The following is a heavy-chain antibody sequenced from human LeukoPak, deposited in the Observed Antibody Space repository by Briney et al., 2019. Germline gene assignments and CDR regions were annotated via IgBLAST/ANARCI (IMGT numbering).Heavy chain of an antibody. CDR2: IYHSGST. CDR3: ARRRRNSSSWSGPPGTFDY. D-gene: IGHD6-13*01. J-gene: IGHJ4*02. CDR1: GASISSSNW. V-gene: IGHV4-4*02. Sequence: KPSGTLSLTCAVSGASISSSNWLSWVRQPPGKGLEWIGEIYHSGSTNYNPSLKSRVTISVDTSKNQFSLKLSSVTAADTAVYYCARRRRNSSSWSGPPGTFDYWGQGTLVTVSS.